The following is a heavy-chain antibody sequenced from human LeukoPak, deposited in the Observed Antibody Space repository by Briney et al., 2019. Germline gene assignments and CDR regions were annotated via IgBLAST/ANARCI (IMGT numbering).Heavy chain of an antibody. CDR1: GFTFSSYA. Sequence: GGSLRLSCAASGFTFSSYAMSWVRQAPGKGLEWVPAISGSGGSTYYADSVKGRFTISRDNSKNTLYLQMNSLRAEDTAVYYCAKDNSWYYDILTGYYNWGQGTLVTVSS. CDR3: AKDNSWYYDILTGYYN. V-gene: IGHV3-23*01. CDR2: ISGSGGST. J-gene: IGHJ4*02. D-gene: IGHD3-9*01.